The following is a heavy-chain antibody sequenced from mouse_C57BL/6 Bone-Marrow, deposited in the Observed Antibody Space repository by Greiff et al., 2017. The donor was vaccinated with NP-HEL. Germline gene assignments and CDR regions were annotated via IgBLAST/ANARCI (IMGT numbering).Heavy chain of an antibody. V-gene: IGHV1-82*01. Sequence: QVQLQQSGPELVKPGASVKISCKASGYAFSSSWMNWVKQRPGKGLEWIGRIYPGDGDTKYNGKFKGKATLTADKSSSTAYMQLSSLTSEDSAVYFCARRGGFDYWGQGTTLTVSS. CDR3: ARRGGFDY. CDR1: GYAFSSSW. CDR2: IYPGDGDT. J-gene: IGHJ2*01.